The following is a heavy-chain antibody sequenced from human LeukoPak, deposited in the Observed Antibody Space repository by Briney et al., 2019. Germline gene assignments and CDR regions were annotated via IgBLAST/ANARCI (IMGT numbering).Heavy chain of an antibody. J-gene: IGHJ4*02. CDR2: IYYTGGT. Sequence: SETLSLTCTVSGRSISSFYWSWIRQPPGQGLEWLGYIYYTGGTNYNPSLKSRVTISADTSKNRFSLKLSSVTAADTAVYYCAITRGYSYGYLDYWGQGTLVTVSS. CDR1: GRSISSFY. CDR3: AITRGYSYGYLDY. V-gene: IGHV4-59*08. D-gene: IGHD5-18*01.